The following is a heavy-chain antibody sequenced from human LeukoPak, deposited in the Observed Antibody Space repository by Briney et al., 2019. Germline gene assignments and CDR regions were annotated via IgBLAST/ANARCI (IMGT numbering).Heavy chain of an antibody. J-gene: IGHJ5*02. Sequence: GGSLRLSCAASGFTFSSYAMHWVRQAPGKGLEWVAVISYDGSNKYYADSVKGRFTISRDNSKNTLYLQMNSLRAEDTAVYYCARVPVGQYSYDSWGQGSLVTVSS. CDR2: ISYDGSNK. CDR1: GFTFSSYA. V-gene: IGHV3-30-3*01. CDR3: ARVPVGQYSYDS. D-gene: IGHD5-18*01.